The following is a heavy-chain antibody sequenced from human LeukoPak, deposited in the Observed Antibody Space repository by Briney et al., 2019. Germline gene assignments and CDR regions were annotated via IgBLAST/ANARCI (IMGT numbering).Heavy chain of an antibody. V-gene: IGHV5-51*01. CDR2: IYPGDSDT. CDR1: GYTFSSYW. D-gene: IGHD5-12*01. CDR3: AGHQGATKSYYYYGMDV. J-gene: IGHJ6*02. Sequence: GESLKISYKGSGYTFSSYWIAWVRHMPGKGLEWMGIIYPGDSDTRYSPSFQGQVTISAEKSISTAYLQWNSLKASDTAMYYCAGHQGATKSYYYYGMDVWGQGTTVTVSS.